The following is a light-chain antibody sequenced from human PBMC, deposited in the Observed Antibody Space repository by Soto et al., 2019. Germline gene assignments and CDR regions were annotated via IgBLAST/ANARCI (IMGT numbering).Light chain of an antibody. V-gene: IGKV1-39*01. CDR1: QGISTY. Sequence: DIQMTQSPSSLSASVGDRVTITCRASQGISTYLIWYQQRQGKAPKLLIYAASNLVSGVPSRFSGSGSGTEFTLTISSLRPEDFATYYCQQSYRTPYTFGQGTKLETK. J-gene: IGKJ2*01. CDR2: AAS. CDR3: QQSYRTPYT.